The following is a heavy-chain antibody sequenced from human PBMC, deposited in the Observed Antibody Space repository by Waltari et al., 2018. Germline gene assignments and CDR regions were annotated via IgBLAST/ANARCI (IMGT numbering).Heavy chain of an antibody. Sequence: QLQLQESGPRLVKPSETLSLTCTVSDASIRSNIYYWGWIRQPPGKGLGWIGSVNYIWTTYYNPSLKSRVTISVDTSKNQFSLKLNSVTAADTAVYYCARIPYYYDSSGSRYFDYWGQGTLVTVSS. V-gene: IGHV4-39*01. CDR3: ARIPYYYDSSGSRYFDY. J-gene: IGHJ4*02. CDR1: DASIRSNIYY. D-gene: IGHD3-22*01. CDR2: VNYIWTT.